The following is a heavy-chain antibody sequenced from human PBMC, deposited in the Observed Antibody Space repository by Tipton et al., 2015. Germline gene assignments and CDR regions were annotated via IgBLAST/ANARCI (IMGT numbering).Heavy chain of an antibody. J-gene: IGHJ4*02. D-gene: IGHD4-17*01. V-gene: IGHV4-59*12. Sequence: TLSLTCTVSGGSISSYYWSWIRQSPGKGLEWIGYISYSGTTNYNPSLKSRVSISLDTSKNQFSLNLTSVTAADTAVYYCARDVLDYGDYGGLDFWGPGTLVTVSS. CDR2: ISYSGTT. CDR1: GGSISSYY. CDR3: ARDVLDYGDYGGLDF.